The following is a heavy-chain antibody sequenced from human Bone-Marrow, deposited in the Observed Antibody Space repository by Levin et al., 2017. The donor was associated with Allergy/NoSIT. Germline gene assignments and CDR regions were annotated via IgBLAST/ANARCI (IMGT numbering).Heavy chain of an antibody. J-gene: IGHJ5*02. CDR2: VYSGGDT. Sequence: PGGSLRLSCAASGFDVSRNYVKWVRQAPGKGLEWVSLVYSGGDTHYADSVKGRFTVSRDNSKNTMYLQMNNLRVEDTAIYYCGRDVGPWGQGTLVTVSS. CDR3: GRDVGP. D-gene: IGHD1-26*01. V-gene: IGHV3-66*01. CDR1: GFDVSRNY.